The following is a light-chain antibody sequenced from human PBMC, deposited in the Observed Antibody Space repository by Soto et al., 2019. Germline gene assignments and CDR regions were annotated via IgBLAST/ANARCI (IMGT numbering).Light chain of an antibody. J-gene: IGKJ2*01. CDR1: QSISSRY. CDR2: ATC. CDR3: QQYGSSLHT. Sequence: EIVLTQPPGTLSSSPGERATLSCRASQSISSRYLAWYQLKPGQAPRLLIYATCRRTTSIPDRFRGRGSGTDITLSISRLEPEDFAVYYCQQYGSSLHTFGQGIKLEIK. V-gene: IGKV3-20*01.